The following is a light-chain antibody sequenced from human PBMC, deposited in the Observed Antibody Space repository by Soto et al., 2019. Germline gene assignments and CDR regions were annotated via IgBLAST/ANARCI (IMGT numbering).Light chain of an antibody. CDR3: QLYGSSSVT. Sequence: EIVLTQSPGTLSLSPGERATLSCRASQSVSSSYLAWYQQKPGQAPRLLIYGASSRATGIPDRFSGSGSGPDFTLTISRLEPEDFAVYYCQLYGSSSVTFGQGTRLEIK. CDR1: QSVSSSY. J-gene: IGKJ5*01. CDR2: GAS. V-gene: IGKV3-20*01.